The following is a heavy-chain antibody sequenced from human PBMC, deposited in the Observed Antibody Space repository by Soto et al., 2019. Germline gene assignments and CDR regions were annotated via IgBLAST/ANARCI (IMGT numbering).Heavy chain of an antibody. CDR3: ARASIEYSSGWYCYYYYGMDV. CDR2: INAGNGNT. Sequence: ASVKVSCKASRYTFTSYAMHWVRQAPEQRLEWMGWINAGNGNTKYSKKFQGRFTITRDTSASTAYMELSSLRSEDTAVYYCARASIEYSSGWYCYYYYGMDVWGQGTTVTVSS. V-gene: IGHV1-3*01. J-gene: IGHJ6*02. CDR1: RYTFTSYA. D-gene: IGHD6-19*01.